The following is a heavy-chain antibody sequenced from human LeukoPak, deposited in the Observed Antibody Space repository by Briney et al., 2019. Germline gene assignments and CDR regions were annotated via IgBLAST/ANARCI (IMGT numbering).Heavy chain of an antibody. CDR2: ISGSGGST. CDR1: GFTFSSYA. Sequence: PGGSLRLSCAASGFTFSSYAMSWVRQAPGKGLEWVSAISGSGGSTYYADSVKGRFTISRDNSKSTLYLQMNSLRAEDTVVYYCAKGYDSSGYYLDAFDIWGQGTMVTVSS. V-gene: IGHV3-23*01. D-gene: IGHD3-22*01. CDR3: AKGYDSSGYYLDAFDI. J-gene: IGHJ3*02.